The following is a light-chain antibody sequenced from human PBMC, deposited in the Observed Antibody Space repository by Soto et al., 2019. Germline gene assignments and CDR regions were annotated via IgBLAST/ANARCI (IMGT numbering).Light chain of an antibody. CDR3: QQYNSYPWT. J-gene: IGKJ1*01. CDR1: QPISTW. CDR2: HAS. V-gene: IGKV1-5*01. Sequence: DIQMTHSPSTLSASVGDGVTITFRASQPISTWLAWYQQRPGKAPNLLIYHASSLESGVPSRFSGSGSGTEFTLTISSLQPDDFAAYYCQQYNSYPWTFGQGTKVDI.